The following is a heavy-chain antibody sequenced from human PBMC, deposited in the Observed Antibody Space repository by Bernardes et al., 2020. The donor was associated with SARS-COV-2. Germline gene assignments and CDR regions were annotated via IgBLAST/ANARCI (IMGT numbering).Heavy chain of an antibody. CDR3: AFEAGDGGYSYGSFDY. CDR2: IYYSGST. J-gene: IGHJ4*02. D-gene: IGHD5-18*01. Sequence: SETLSLTCTVSGGSISSYYWSWIRQPPGKGLEWIGYIYYSGSTNYNPSLKSRVTISVDTSKNQFSLKLSSVTAADTAVYYCAFEAGDGGYSYGSFDYWGQGTLVTVSS. V-gene: IGHV4-59*01. CDR1: GGSISSYY.